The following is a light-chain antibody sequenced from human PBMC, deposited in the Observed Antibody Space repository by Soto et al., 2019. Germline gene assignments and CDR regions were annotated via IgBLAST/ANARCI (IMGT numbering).Light chain of an antibody. Sequence: QCALTQPASVSGSPGQSITISCTGTSSDIGGYNYVSWYQQHPGKAPKLMIYDVSNRPSGVSNPFSGSKSGNTASLTISGLQADDEADYYCSSYTSSILYVFGTGTKLTVL. CDR3: SSYTSSILYV. CDR2: DVS. CDR1: SSDIGGYNY. V-gene: IGLV2-14*01. J-gene: IGLJ1*01.